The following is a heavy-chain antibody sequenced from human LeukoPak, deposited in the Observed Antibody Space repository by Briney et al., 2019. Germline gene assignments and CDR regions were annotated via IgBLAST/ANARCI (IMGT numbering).Heavy chain of an antibody. J-gene: IGHJ4*02. CDR1: GFTFSSYA. D-gene: IGHD3-10*01. CDR3: TGSGSYYMFGY. V-gene: IGHV3-21*01. CDR2: ISSSSSYI. Sequence: PGGSLRLSCAASGFTFSSYAMSWVRQAPGKGLEWVSSISSSSSYIYYADSVKGRFTISRDNAKNSLYLQMNSLRAEDTAVYYCTGSGSYYMFGYWGQGTLVTVSS.